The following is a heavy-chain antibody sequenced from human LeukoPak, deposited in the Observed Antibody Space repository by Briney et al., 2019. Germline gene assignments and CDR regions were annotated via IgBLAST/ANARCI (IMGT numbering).Heavy chain of an antibody. Sequence: SEALSLTCTVSGGSISSNNYYWGWIRQPPGKGLEWIGTIYYSGSTYYNPSLKSRVTISVDTSKNQFSLKLSSVTAADTAVYYCARQGSGNYLSPVNYWGQGTLVTVSS. V-gene: IGHV4-39*01. CDR1: GGSISSNNYY. J-gene: IGHJ4*02. CDR2: IYYSGST. D-gene: IGHD1-26*01. CDR3: ARQGSGNYLSPVNY.